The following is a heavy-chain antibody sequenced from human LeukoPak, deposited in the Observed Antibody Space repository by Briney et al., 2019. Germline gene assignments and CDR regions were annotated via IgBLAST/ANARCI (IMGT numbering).Heavy chain of an antibody. Sequence: ASVKVSCKASGYIFANYGISWVRQAPGQGLEWMGWISAHDGNTKNAQKFQGRVTMITDTSTSTAYMEVTSLRSDDTAFYYCVRDGYGSGRGYFDYWGQGTLVAASS. CDR1: GYIFANYG. CDR3: VRDGYGSGRGYFDY. J-gene: IGHJ4*02. V-gene: IGHV1-18*01. D-gene: IGHD3-10*01. CDR2: ISAHDGNT.